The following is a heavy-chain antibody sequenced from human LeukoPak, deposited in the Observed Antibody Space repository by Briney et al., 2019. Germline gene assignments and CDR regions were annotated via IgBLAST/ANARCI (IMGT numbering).Heavy chain of an antibody. D-gene: IGHD6-13*01. J-gene: IGHJ4*02. Sequence: GGSLRLSCAASGFTFSSYAVSWVRQAPGKGLEWVSAISGSGGSTYYADSVKGRFTISRDNSKNTLYLQMNSLRAEDTAVYYCAKDRDSSSWYFDYWGQGTLVTVSS. CDR2: ISGSGGST. CDR1: GFTFSSYA. CDR3: AKDRDSSSWYFDY. V-gene: IGHV3-23*01.